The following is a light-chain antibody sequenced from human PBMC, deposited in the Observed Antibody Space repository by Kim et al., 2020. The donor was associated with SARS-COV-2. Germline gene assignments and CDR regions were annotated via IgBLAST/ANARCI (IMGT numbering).Light chain of an antibody. CDR1: QKSLSSSKNKNY. CDR2: WAS. CDR3: QQYYRSPLT. J-gene: IGKJ4*01. Sequence: ATINRKSRQKSLSSSKNKNYLGWYQQKPGQSPKLLIHWASTRESGVPDRFSGSGSGTDFTLTINSLQAEDVAIYYCQQYYRSPLTFGGGTKVDIK. V-gene: IGKV4-1*01.